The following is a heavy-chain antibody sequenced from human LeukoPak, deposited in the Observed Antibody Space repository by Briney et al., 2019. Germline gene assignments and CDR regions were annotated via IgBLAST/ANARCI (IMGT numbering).Heavy chain of an antibody. D-gene: IGHD3-10*01. CDR1: GFTFSSYW. V-gene: IGHV3-74*01. CDR2: INTDGSIT. Sequence: PGGSLRLSCAASGFTFSSYWMHWVPQAPGKGLVWVSRINTDGSITNYADSVKGRFTISRDNAKNTLFLQMNSLRVEDTAVYYCARGPSGTFAYWGQGTLVTVSS. CDR3: ARGPSGTFAY. J-gene: IGHJ4*02.